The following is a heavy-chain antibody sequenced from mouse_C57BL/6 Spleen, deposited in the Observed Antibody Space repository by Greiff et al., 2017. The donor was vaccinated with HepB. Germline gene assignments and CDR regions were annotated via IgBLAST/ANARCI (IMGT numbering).Heavy chain of an antibody. CDR2: ISSGSSTI. Sequence: EVKLVESGGGLVKPGGSLKLSCAASGFTFSDYGMHWVRQAPEKGLEWVAYISSGSSTIYYADTVKGRFTISRDNAKNTLFLQMTSLRSEDTAMYYCAIDGYYWYFDVWGTGTTVTVSS. CDR3: AIDGYYWYFDV. J-gene: IGHJ1*03. V-gene: IGHV5-17*01. CDR1: GFTFSDYG. D-gene: IGHD2-3*01.